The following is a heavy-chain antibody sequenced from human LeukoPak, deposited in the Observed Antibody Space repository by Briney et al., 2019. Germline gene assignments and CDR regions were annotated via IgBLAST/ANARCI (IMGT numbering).Heavy chain of an antibody. D-gene: IGHD7-27*01. Sequence: GGSLRLSCAASGFTVSIYYMSWVRQAPGKGLEGVSHIYSGGCTYYAESVKGRFNISRDNSQYTMYLQMNSLRPEDTAVYYCALASGDIDYWGQGTLVTVSS. CDR2: IYSGGCT. CDR3: ALASGDIDY. CDR1: GFTVSIYY. V-gene: IGHV3-53*01. J-gene: IGHJ4*02.